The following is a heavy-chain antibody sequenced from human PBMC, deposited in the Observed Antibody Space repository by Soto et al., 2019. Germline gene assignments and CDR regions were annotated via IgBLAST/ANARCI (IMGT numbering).Heavy chain of an antibody. V-gene: IGHV1-2*02. CDR1: GYTFTGYC. Sequence: ASVKVSCKASGYTFTGYCMHWVRQAPGQGLEWMGWINPNSGGTNYAQKFQGRVTMTRDTSISTAYMELSRLRSDDTAVYYCARDRISITHYYYGMDVWGQGTTVTVSS. CDR2: INPNSGGT. J-gene: IGHJ6*02. CDR3: ARDRISITHYYYGMDV.